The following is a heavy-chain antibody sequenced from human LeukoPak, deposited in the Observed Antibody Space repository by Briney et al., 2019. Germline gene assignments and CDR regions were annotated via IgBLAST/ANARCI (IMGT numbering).Heavy chain of an antibody. Sequence: PSETLSLTCTVSGGFISSYYWSWIRQPPGKGLEWIGYIYYSGSTNYNPSLKSRVTISVDTFKSQFSLKLNSVTAADTAVYYCARESSGSYAQSDYWGQGTLVTVSS. CDR3: ARESSGSYAQSDY. V-gene: IGHV4-59*01. J-gene: IGHJ4*02. D-gene: IGHD1-26*01. CDR2: IYYSGST. CDR1: GGFISSYY.